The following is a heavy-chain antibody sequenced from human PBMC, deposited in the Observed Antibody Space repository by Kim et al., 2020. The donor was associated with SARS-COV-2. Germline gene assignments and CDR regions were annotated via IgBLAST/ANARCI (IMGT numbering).Heavy chain of an antibody. Sequence: SETLSLTCTVSGGSMNSGTYYWGWIRQAPGMGLEWIGNIYKDGSAYYNPSLKSRVTISVDPSTNQFSLQLRYVTAADTSVYYCARHAGSRGYYGSVSYYFLDFWGQGTLVTVSS. CDR1: GGSMNSGTYY. J-gene: IGHJ4*02. D-gene: IGHD3-10*01. V-gene: IGHV4-39*01. CDR2: IYKDGSA. CDR3: ARHAGSRGYYGSVSYYFLDF.